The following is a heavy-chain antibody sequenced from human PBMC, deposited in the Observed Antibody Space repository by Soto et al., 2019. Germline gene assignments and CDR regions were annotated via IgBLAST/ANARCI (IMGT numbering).Heavy chain of an antibody. D-gene: IGHD3-22*01. J-gene: IGHJ3*02. CDR3: ARDVPDHYDSSGYNDAFDI. CDR1: GGSISSGGYY. CDR2: IYYSGST. V-gene: IGHV4-31*03. Sequence: SETLSLTCTVSGGSISSGGYYWSWIRQHPGKGLEWIGYIYYSGSTYYNPSLKSRVTISVDTSKNQFSLKLSSVTAADTAVYYCARDVPDHYDSSGYNDAFDIWGQGTMV.